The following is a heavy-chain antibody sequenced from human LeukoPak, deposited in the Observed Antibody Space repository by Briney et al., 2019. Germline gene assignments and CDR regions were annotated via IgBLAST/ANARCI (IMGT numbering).Heavy chain of an antibody. CDR2: VTSTGAST. V-gene: IGHV3-64D*08. Sequence: QAGGSLRLSCSASGFTFNTYAMHWVRQAPGKGLEYVSAVTSTGASTYYAGSVKGRFTISRDNPKNTLYLQMNSLRTEDTALYYCVKDFRNWDQGTLVTVSS. J-gene: IGHJ4*02. CDR3: VKDFRN. CDR1: GFTFNTYA.